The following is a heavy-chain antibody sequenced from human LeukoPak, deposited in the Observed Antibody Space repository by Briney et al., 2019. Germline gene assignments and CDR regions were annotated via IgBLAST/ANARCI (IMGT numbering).Heavy chain of an antibody. CDR1: GGSISSSSCY. Sequence: SETLSLTCTVSGGSISSSSCYWAWIRQPPGKGLEYIGSYSGSTYNNPSLKSRVTISVDTSKKQFSLKLSSVTAADTAVYYCAEAPKYCSGGSCYSFYFDYWGQGTLVTVSS. CDR2: YSGST. J-gene: IGHJ4*02. V-gene: IGHV4-39*01. CDR3: AEAPKYCSGGSCYSFYFDY. D-gene: IGHD2-15*01.